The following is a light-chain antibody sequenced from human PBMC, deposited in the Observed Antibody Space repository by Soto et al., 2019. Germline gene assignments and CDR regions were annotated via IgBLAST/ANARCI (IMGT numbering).Light chain of an antibody. Sequence: IQVTQSPSSLSASVGDRITITCRASQGMSTYLAWYQQKPGKAPKLLIYAAYTLQSGVPSRFSGGGSGTDFTLTFSSLQPEDFATYYCQQLNRYPTFGGGTKVEIK. CDR3: QQLNRYPT. V-gene: IGKV1-9*01. CDR1: QGMSTY. J-gene: IGKJ4*01. CDR2: AAY.